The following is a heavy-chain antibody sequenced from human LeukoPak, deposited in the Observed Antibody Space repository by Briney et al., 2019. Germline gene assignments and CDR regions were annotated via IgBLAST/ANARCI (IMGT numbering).Heavy chain of an antibody. CDR1: GFIVSSYS. V-gene: IGHV3-21*01. Sequence: SRGSLRASCVVSGFIVSSYSINWVRQAPGKGLEWVSSITSSSTYIYYAYSVKGRFTISRDNAKNSLYLQMDSLRAEDTAVYYCARDGYSSSCLDYWGPGTLVNVSS. CDR3: ARDGYSSSCLDY. CDR2: ITSSSTYI. D-gene: IGHD6-19*01. J-gene: IGHJ4*02.